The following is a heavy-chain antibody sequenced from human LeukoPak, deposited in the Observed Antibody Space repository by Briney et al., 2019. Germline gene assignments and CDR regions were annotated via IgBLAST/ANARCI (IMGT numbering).Heavy chain of an antibody. Sequence: SETLSLTCTVSGYSISSGYYWGWIRQPPGKGLEWIGSIYHSGSTYYNPSLKSRVTISVGTSKNQFSLKLSSVTAADTAVYYCARDDGRFGEFLYWGQGTLVTVSS. CDR1: GYSISSGYY. J-gene: IGHJ4*02. V-gene: IGHV4-38-2*02. D-gene: IGHD3-10*01. CDR2: IYHSGST. CDR3: ARDDGRFGEFLY.